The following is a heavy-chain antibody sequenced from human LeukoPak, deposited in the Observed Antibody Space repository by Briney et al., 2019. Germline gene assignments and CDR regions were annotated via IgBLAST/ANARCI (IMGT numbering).Heavy chain of an antibody. CDR1: GYSFATYG. D-gene: IGHD6-19*01. J-gene: IGHJ4*01. Sequence: ASVKVSCKASGYSFATYGFCWVRQAPGHGLEWMGWISANTGKIDYAQKFQGRVTMTTDTSTSTAYMELRSLRPDDTAVYYCAEVAGDRMDYWGQGTLLTGSS. V-gene: IGHV1-18*01. CDR3: AEVAGDRMDY. CDR2: ISANTGKI.